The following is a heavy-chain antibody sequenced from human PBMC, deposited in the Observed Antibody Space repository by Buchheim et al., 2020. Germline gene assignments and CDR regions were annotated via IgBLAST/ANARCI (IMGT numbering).Heavy chain of an antibody. CDR3: VRDLYEKGSSWHHPFDY. CDR2: INPSGGST. Sequence: QVQLVQSGAEVKKPGASVKVSCKASGYTFTSYYMHWVRQAPGQGLEWMGIINPSGGSTSYAQKFQGRVTMTRDTSTSTVYMELSSLRSEDTAVYYCVRDLYEKGSSWHHPFDYWGQGTL. V-gene: IGHV1-46*01. J-gene: IGHJ4*02. CDR1: GYTFTSYY. D-gene: IGHD6-13*01.